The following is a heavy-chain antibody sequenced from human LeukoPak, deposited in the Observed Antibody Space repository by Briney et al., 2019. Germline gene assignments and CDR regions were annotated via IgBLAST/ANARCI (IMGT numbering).Heavy chain of an antibody. D-gene: IGHD6-19*01. CDR3: ARDHSSSGWYNWFDP. Sequence: GGSLRLSCAASGFTFSSYSMNWVRQAPGKGLEWVSSISSSSYIYYADSVKGRFTISRDNAKNSLYLQMNSLRAEDTAVYYCARDHSSSGWYNWFDPWGQGTLVTVSS. CDR2: ISSSSYI. J-gene: IGHJ5*02. V-gene: IGHV3-21*01. CDR1: GFTFSSYS.